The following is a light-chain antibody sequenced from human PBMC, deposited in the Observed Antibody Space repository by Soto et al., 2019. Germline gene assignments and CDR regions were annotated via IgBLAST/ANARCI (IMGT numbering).Light chain of an antibody. V-gene: IGLV2-8*01. CDR2: EVS. J-gene: IGLJ1*01. Sequence: QSVLTQPPSASGSPGQSVTISCTGTSSDVGGYNYVSWYQHHPGKAPKLMIYEVSRRPSGVPNRFSSSKSGNTASLTVSGLQADDAADYYCTSYAGSNNRGVFGSGTKVTVL. CDR1: SSDVGGYNY. CDR3: TSYAGSNNRGV.